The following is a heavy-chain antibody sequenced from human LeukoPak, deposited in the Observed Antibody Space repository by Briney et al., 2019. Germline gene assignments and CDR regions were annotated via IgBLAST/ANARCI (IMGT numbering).Heavy chain of an antibody. Sequence: GGSLRLSCAASGFTFSSYSMNWVRQAPGKGLEWVSSISSSSYIYYADSVKGRFTISRDNAKNSLYLQMNSLRAEDTAVYYCASMAACSSTSCPDYWGQGTLVTVSS. J-gene: IGHJ4*02. CDR3: ASMAACSSTSCPDY. CDR1: GFTFSSYS. CDR2: ISSSSYI. V-gene: IGHV3-21*01. D-gene: IGHD2-2*01.